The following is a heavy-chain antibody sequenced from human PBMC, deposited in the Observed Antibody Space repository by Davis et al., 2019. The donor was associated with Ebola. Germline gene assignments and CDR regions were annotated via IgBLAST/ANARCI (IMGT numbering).Heavy chain of an antibody. CDR3: ARDRSWNDAFDL. Sequence: PGGSLRLSCAASGFTFSSYGMHWVRQAPGKALEWVSSISSDSDYIYYADSAKGRFTISRDNAKNSLFLQMNSLRAEDTAVYYCARDRSWNDAFDLWGQGTMVTVSS. J-gene: IGHJ3*01. V-gene: IGHV3-21*01. CDR2: ISSDSDYI. D-gene: IGHD1-1*01. CDR1: GFTFSSYG.